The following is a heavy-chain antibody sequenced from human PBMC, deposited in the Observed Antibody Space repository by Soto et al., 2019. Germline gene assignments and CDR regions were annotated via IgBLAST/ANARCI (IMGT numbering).Heavy chain of an antibody. V-gene: IGHV1-8*01. J-gene: IGHJ4*02. CDR3: ARVYCSGGSCYLSPFDY. Sequence: GASVKVSCKASGYTFTSYDINWVRQATGQGLEWMGWMNPNSGNTGYAQKFQGRVTMTRNTSISTAYMELSSLRSEDTAVYYCARVYCSGGSCYLSPFDYWGQGTLVTVS. CDR1: GYTFTSYD. CDR2: MNPNSGNT. D-gene: IGHD2-15*01.